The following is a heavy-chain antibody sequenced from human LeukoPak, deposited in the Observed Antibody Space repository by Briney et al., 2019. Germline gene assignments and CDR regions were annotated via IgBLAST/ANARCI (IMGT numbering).Heavy chain of an antibody. CDR3: ARRRQTGGDNGLHNWFDP. CDR2: NYYSGST. Sequence: SETLSLTCTVSGDSINSYYWHWIRQPPGKGLEWIGHNYYSGSTIYNPSLNSRVTMSLDTSKNHFSLRLSSVTAADTAVYYCARRRQTGGDNGLHNWFDPWGQGILVTVSS. D-gene: IGHD2-21*01. V-gene: IGHV4-59*08. J-gene: IGHJ5*02. CDR1: GDSINSYY.